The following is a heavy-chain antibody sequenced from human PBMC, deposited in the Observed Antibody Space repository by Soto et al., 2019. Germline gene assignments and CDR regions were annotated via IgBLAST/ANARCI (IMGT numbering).Heavy chain of an antibody. CDR1: GGSISSGDYY. CDR2: IYYSGST. J-gene: IGHJ4*02. V-gene: IGHV4-30-4*01. CDR3: ARIGADCSGGSCYSDY. Sequence: SETLSLSCTVSGGSISSGDYYWSWIRQPPGMGLEWIGYIYYSGSTYYNPSLKSRVTISVDTSKNQFSLKLSSVTAADTAVYYCARIGADCSGGSCYSDYWGQGTLVTV. D-gene: IGHD2-15*01.